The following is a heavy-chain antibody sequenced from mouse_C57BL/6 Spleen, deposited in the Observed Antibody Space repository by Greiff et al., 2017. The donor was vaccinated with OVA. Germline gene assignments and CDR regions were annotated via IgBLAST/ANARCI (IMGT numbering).Heavy chain of an antibody. Sequence: VQLQQSGPELVKPGASVKISCKASGYAFSSSWMNWVKQRPGKGLEWIGRIYPGDGDTNYNGKFKGKATLTADKSSSTAYMQLSSLTSEDSAVYCCARPGTGYFDVWGTGTTVTVSS. CDR3: ARPGTGYFDV. CDR2: IYPGDGDT. D-gene: IGHD4-1*01. CDR1: GYAFSSSW. J-gene: IGHJ1*03. V-gene: IGHV1-82*01.